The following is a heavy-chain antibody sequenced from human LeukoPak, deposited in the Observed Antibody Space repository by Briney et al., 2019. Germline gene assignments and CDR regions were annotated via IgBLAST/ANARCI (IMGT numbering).Heavy chain of an antibody. CDR3: ARDSPEDFYDSSGSYDFDI. CDR2: IIPILGIA. D-gene: IGHD3-22*01. CDR1: GGTFSSYA. Sequence: SVKVSCKASGGTFSSYAISWVRQAPGQGLEWMGRIIPILGIANYAQKFQGRVTITADKSTSTAYMELRSLRSDDTAVYYCARDSPEDFYDSSGSYDFDIWGQGTMVTVSS. V-gene: IGHV1-69*04. J-gene: IGHJ3*02.